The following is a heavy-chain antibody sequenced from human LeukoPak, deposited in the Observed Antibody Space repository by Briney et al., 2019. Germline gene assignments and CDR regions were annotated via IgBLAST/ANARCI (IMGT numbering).Heavy chain of an antibody. Sequence: GGSLRLSCAASGFTFSSYAMSWVRQAPGKGLEWVSAISSSGGNTYYADSVKGRFTISRDNSKNTLYLQMNSLRAEDTAVYYCAKGVFYYDSSAYYYTYYFDYWGQGTLVTVSS. CDR2: ISSSGGNT. J-gene: IGHJ4*02. CDR3: AKGVFYYDSSAYYYTYYFDY. CDR1: GFTFSSYA. D-gene: IGHD3-22*01. V-gene: IGHV3-23*01.